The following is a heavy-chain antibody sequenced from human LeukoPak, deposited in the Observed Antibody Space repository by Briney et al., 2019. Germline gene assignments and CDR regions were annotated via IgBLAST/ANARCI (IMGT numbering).Heavy chain of an antibody. D-gene: IGHD4-23*01. CDR3: ARDRGYSGFDY. CDR2: IKEDGSEI. Sequence: GGSLRLSCEASAFTFSSYWMSWVRQAPGKGLEWVANIKEDGSEINYMDSVKGRFTISRDNAKNSLFLQMNSLRVEDTAVYYCARDRGYSGFDYWGQGTLVTVSS. CDR1: AFTFSSYW. J-gene: IGHJ4*02. V-gene: IGHV3-7*01.